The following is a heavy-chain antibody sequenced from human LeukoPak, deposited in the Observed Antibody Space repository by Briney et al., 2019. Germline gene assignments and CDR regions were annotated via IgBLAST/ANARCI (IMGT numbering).Heavy chain of an antibody. V-gene: IGHV4-34*01. CDR1: GFTFSSYS. J-gene: IGHJ4*02. Sequence: PGGSLRLSCAASGFTFSSYSMNWVRQPPGKGLKWIGEINHSGSTNYNPSLKSRVTISVDTSKNQSSLKLSSVTAADTAVYYCARGALDYWGQGTLVTVSS. CDR3: ARGALDY. D-gene: IGHD6-6*01. CDR2: INHSGST.